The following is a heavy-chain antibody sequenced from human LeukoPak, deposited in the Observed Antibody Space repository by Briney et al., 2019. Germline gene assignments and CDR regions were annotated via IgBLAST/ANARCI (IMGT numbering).Heavy chain of an antibody. J-gene: IGHJ4*02. D-gene: IGHD3-10*01. CDR1: GGSISSYY. Sequence: PSETLSLTCTVSGGSISSYYWSWIRQPPGKGLEWIGYIYYSGGTNYNPSLKSRVTISVDTSKNQFSLKLSSVTAADTAVYYCARLGSYWGAFDYWGQGTLVTVFS. CDR2: IYYSGGT. CDR3: ARLGSYWGAFDY. V-gene: IGHV4-59*01.